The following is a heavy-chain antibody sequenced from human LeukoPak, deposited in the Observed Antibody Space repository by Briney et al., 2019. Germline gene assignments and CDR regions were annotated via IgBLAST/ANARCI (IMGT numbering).Heavy chain of an antibody. CDR3: ARGETHYYYMDV. V-gene: IGHV4-4*07. Sequence: SETLSLTCTVSGGSIGSYYWSWIRQPAGKGLEWIGRIYTSGSTNYNPSLKSRVTLSVDTSKNQFSLKLSSVTAADTAVYYCARGETHYYYMDVWGKGTTVTVSS. D-gene: IGHD1-26*01. CDR2: IYTSGST. J-gene: IGHJ6*03. CDR1: GGSIGSYY.